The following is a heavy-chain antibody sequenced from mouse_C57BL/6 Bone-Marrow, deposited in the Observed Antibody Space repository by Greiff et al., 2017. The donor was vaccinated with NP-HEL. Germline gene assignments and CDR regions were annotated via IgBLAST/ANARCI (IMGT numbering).Heavy chain of an antibody. CDR1: GFSFNTYA. Sequence: EVQWVESGGGLVQPKGSLKLSCAASGFSFNTYAMNWVRQAPGKGLEWVARIRSKSNNYATYYADSVKDRFTISRDDSESMLYLQMNNLKTEDTAMYYCVRGDYYGSRYWGQGTLVTVSA. V-gene: IGHV10-1*01. CDR2: IRSKSNNYAT. D-gene: IGHD1-1*01. J-gene: IGHJ3*01. CDR3: VRGDYYGSRY.